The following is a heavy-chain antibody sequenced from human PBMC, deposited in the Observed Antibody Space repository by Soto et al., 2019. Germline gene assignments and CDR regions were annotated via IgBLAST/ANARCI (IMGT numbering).Heavy chain of an antibody. CDR2: IIPMFGTT. J-gene: IGHJ4*02. CDR1: GGTFSSYT. D-gene: IGHD3-22*01. CDR3: ATEGSYDGGGSSKFGY. Sequence: QVQLVQSGAEVKKPGSSVKVSCKASGGTFSSYTISWVRQAPGQGLEWMGEIIPMFGTTNYARNFQDRVTITEDESTATAYLELTSLRSEDTAIYYCATEGSYDGGGSSKFGYWGQGTQVSVSS. V-gene: IGHV1-69*01.